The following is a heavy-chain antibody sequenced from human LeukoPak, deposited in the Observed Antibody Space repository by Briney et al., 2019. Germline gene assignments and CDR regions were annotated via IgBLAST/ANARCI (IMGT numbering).Heavy chain of an antibody. CDR2: MNPNSGNT. CDR1: GYTFTSYD. J-gene: IGHJ4*02. V-gene: IGHV1-8*01. D-gene: IGHD1-26*01. CDR3: ARGSYGSYWGVTGY. Sequence: ASVRVSCKASGYTFTSYDINWVRQATGQGLEWMGGMNPNSGNTGYEQRFQGRGSMTRNTSISTAYMELSSLRSEDTAVYYCARGSYGSYWGVTGYWGQGTLVTVSS.